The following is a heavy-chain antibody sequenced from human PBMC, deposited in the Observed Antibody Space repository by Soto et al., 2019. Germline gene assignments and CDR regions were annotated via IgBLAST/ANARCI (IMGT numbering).Heavy chain of an antibody. CDR3: ARGPLVVLNYFES. J-gene: IGHJ4*02. Sequence: QVQLVQSGTEVKKPGSSVKVSCKASGGTFRNYPINWVRQAPGQGLEWMGSIFPLTDMPDYAQNFQARLTISADNSTSTAYMELSSLTSDDTAMYFCARGPLVVLNYFESWGQGTLVTVSS. CDR2: IFPLTDMP. CDR1: GGTFRNYP. V-gene: IGHV1-69*02.